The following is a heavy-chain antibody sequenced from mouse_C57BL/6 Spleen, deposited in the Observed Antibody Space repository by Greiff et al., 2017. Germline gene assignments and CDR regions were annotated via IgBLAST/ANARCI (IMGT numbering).Heavy chain of an antibody. CDR1: GYTFTSYW. D-gene: IGHD2-4*01. J-gene: IGHJ4*01. CDR3: AREGDDYLYAMDY. CDR2: IYPSDSET. Sequence: QVQLQQPGAELVRPGSSVKLSCKASGYTFTSYWMDWVKQRPGQGLEWIGNIYPSDSETHYNQKFKDKATLTVDKSSSTAYMQLSSLTSEDSAVYYCAREGDDYLYAMDYWGKGTSVTVAS. V-gene: IGHV1-61*01.